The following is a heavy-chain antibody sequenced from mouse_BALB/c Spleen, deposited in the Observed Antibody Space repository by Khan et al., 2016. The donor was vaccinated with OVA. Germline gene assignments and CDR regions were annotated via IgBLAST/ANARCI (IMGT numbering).Heavy chain of an antibody. V-gene: IGHV1S22*01. Sequence: LQQPGSELVRPGASVKLSCKASGYTFTSYWMHWVKQRPGQGLEWIGNIYPGSGSTNYDEKFKSKATLTVDTSSSTAYLQLSSLTSEDSAVYYCTTDYLWGQGTLVTVSA. J-gene: IGHJ3*01. D-gene: IGHD2-4*01. CDR3: TTDYL. CDR1: GYTFTSYW. CDR2: IYPGSGST.